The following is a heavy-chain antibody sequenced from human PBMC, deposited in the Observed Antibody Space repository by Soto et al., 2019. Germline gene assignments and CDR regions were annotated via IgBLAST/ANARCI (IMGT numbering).Heavy chain of an antibody. D-gene: IGHD3-3*01. J-gene: IGHJ4*02. CDR2: ISPILNIP. CDR3: AHSSGFWSFDY. V-gene: IGHV1-69*02. CDR1: GDTFSSYS. Sequence: SVKVSCKASGDTFSSYSVSWVRQAPGQGIEWMGRISPILNIPDYAQKFQGRVTITADKSTSTGYMELNSLRSEDTAVYFCAHSSGFWSFDYWGQGTLVTVSS.